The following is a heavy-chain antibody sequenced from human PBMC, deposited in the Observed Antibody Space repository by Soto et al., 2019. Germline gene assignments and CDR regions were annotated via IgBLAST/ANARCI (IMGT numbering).Heavy chain of an antibody. D-gene: IGHD2-15*01. CDR2: TTYDGGIK. CDR1: GFSFSSYG. CDR3: AGALENPSFYSGLPV. Sequence: RGSLRLSCSASGFSFSSYGMEWVRLAPGKGLEWVAATTYDGGIKHYVDSVKGRFTISRDNSKNTLYLQMNSLRVEDTATYYCAGALENPSFYSGLPVWGQGPSGIGSS. V-gene: IGHV3-30*03. J-gene: IGHJ6*02.